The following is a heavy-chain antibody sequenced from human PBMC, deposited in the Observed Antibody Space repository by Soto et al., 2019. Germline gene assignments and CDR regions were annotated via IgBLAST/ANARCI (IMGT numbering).Heavy chain of an antibody. J-gene: IGHJ4*02. V-gene: IGHV4-39*01. Sequence: QLHLQESGPGLVKPSETLSLICTVSGASISSSSYYWGWIRQPPGKGLEWIGSIYYSGTTYYNPSLQSRVTISLDTSKSQFSLKLKSVTAAETAVYYCARRGGTYHIDFWGQGTLVTVSS. CDR2: IYYSGTT. CDR1: GASISSSSYY. D-gene: IGHD1-26*01. CDR3: ARRGGTYHIDF.